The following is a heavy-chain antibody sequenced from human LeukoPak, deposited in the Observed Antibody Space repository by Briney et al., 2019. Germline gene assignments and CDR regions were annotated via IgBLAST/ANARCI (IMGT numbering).Heavy chain of an antibody. Sequence: ASVKVSCKASGYTFTGYYMEWVRQAPGRGLEWLGWINPNSGGTNYAQMFQGRVTMTRDTSISTAYMELSRLRSDDTAVYYCARAHDYGDYLHEDWGQGNLVTVSS. J-gene: IGHJ4*02. D-gene: IGHD4-17*01. CDR1: GYTFTGYY. CDR3: ARAHDYGDYLHED. V-gene: IGHV1-2*02. CDR2: INPNSGGT.